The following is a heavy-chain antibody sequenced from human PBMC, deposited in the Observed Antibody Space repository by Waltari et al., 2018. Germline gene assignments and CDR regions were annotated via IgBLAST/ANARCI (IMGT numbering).Heavy chain of an antibody. CDR3: TRGGNYDFWSHRPFVDP. D-gene: IGHD3-3*01. J-gene: IGHJ5*02. CDR1: GAFFSDYY. CDR2: IRHPGST. Sequence: QVQLQQWGAGLLGPSETLSLTCAVYGAFFSDYYWGGVRQPPGKGLEWIGQIRHPGSTNYNPSLKSRVTISIDTPRSQFSLRLSSVTAADTALYFCTRGGNYDFWSHRPFVDPWGQGTLVTVSS. V-gene: IGHV4-34*01.